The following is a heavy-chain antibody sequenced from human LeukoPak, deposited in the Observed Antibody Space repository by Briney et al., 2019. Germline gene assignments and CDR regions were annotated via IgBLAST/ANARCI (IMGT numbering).Heavy chain of an antibody. CDR2: IIPIFGTA. D-gene: IGHD3-10*01. J-gene: IGHJ4*02. Sequence: ASVKVSCKASGGTFSSYAISWVRQAPGQGLEWMGGIIPIFGTANYAQKFQGRVTITADESTSTAYMELSSLRSEDTAVYYCASLAVDYYGSGSYPDYWGQGTLVTVSS. CDR1: GGTFSSYA. V-gene: IGHV1-69*13. CDR3: ASLAVDYYGSGSYPDY.